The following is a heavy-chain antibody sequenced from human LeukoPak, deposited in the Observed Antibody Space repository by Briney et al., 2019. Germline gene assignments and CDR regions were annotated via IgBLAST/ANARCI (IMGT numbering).Heavy chain of an antibody. CDR2: IYYSGST. CDR3: ARHGPSPDRSSSSGTLDV. D-gene: IGHD6-13*01. Sequence: PSETLSLTCTVSGGSISSYYWSWIRQPPGKGLVWIGYIYYSGSTNYNPSLKSRVTISVDTSKNQFSLKLSSVTAADTAVYYCARHGPSPDRSSSSGTLDVWGKGTTVTVSS. J-gene: IGHJ6*04. V-gene: IGHV4-59*08. CDR1: GGSISSYY.